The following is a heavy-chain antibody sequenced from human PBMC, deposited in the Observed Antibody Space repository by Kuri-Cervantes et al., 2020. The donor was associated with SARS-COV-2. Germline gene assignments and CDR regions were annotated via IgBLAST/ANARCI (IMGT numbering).Heavy chain of an antibody. CDR3: ARLPAGLRLGERYFDY. Sequence: GSLRLSCAVSGYSISSGYCWGWIRQPPGKGLEWIGSIYHSGSTYYNPSLKSRVTISVDTSKNQFSLKLSSLTAADTAVYYCARLPAGLRLGERYFDYWGQGTLVTVSS. CDR1: GYSISSGYC. CDR2: IYHSGST. J-gene: IGHJ4*02. V-gene: IGHV4-38-2*01. D-gene: IGHD3-16*01.